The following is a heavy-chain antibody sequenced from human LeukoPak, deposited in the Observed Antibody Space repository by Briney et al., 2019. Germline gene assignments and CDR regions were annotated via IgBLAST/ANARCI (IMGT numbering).Heavy chain of an antibody. CDR1: GGSFSGYY. D-gene: IGHD2-15*01. J-gene: IGHJ4*02. V-gene: IGHV4-34*01. CDR3: ARARFVVVAATPFDY. Sequence: SETLSLTCAVYGGSFSGYYWSWIRQPPGKGLEWIGEINHSGSTNYNPSLKSRVTISVDTSKNQFSLKLSSVTAADTAVYYCARARFVVVAATPFDYWGQGTLVTVSS. CDR2: INHSGST.